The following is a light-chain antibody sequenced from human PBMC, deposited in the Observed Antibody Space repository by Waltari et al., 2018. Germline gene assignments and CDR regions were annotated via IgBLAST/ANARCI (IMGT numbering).Light chain of an antibody. CDR1: NIGKHS. J-gene: IGLJ1*01. Sequence: SFVVTQPPSVSVAPGQTARITCGGNNIGKHSVHWYQQKPGQAPLLVTYKDTERPSGIPERFSGSTSGTTVTLTITGVQAEDEADYYCQSTDSSSTFYVFGPGTKVTVL. CDR3: QSTDSSSTFYV. V-gene: IGLV3-25*03. CDR2: KDT.